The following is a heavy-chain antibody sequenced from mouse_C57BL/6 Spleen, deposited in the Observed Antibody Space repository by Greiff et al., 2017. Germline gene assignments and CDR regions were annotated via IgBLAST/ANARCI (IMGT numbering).Heavy chain of an antibody. CDR3: ARDTTVVAPEWYFDV. CDR2: ISSGSSTI. CDR1: GFTFSDYG. V-gene: IGHV5-17*01. J-gene: IGHJ1*03. D-gene: IGHD1-1*01. Sequence: DVHLVESGGGLVKPGGSLKLSCAASGFTFSDYGMHWVRQAPEKGLEWVAYISSGSSTIYYADTVKGRFTISRDNAKNTLFLQMTSLRSEDTAMYYWARDTTVVAPEWYFDVWGTGTTVTVSS.